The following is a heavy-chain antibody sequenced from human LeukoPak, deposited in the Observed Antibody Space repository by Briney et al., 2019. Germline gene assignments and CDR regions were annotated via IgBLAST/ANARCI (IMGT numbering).Heavy chain of an antibody. D-gene: IGHD4-17*01. CDR1: GFTFSSYA. J-gene: IGHJ6*02. CDR2: ISGSGGST. Sequence: GGSLRLSCAASGFTFSSYATSWVRQAPGKGLEWVSAISGSGGSTYYADSVKGWFTISRDNSKNTLYLQMNSLRAEDTAVYYCARDRGYGDYYYYYGMDVWGQGTTVTVSS. V-gene: IGHV3-23*01. CDR3: ARDRGYGDYYYYYGMDV.